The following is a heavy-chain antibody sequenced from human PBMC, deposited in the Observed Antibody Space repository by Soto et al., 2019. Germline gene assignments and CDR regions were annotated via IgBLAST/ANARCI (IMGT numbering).Heavy chain of an antibody. CDR3: ARDRDYDSSGYYIPFDY. V-gene: IGHV1-69*04. Sequence: GASVKVSCKASGGTFSSYTISWVRQAPGQGLEWMGRIIPILGIANYAQKFQGRVTITADKSTSTAYMELSSLRSEDTAVYYCARDRDYDSSGYYIPFDYWGQGTLVTVSS. D-gene: IGHD3-22*01. CDR1: GGTFSSYT. CDR2: IIPILGIA. J-gene: IGHJ4*02.